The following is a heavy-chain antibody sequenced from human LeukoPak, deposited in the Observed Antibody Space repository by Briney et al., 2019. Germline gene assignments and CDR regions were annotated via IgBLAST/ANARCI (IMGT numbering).Heavy chain of an antibody. J-gene: IGHJ4*02. Sequence: GGSLRLSCAASGFTFSSYAMHWVRQAPGKGLEWVAVISYDGSNKYYADSVKGRFTISRDNSKNTLYLQMNSLRAEDTAVYYCARDRNPFVVVTAIQLDYWGQGTLVTVSS. V-gene: IGHV3-30*04. CDR1: GFTFSSYA. CDR3: ARDRNPFVVVTAIQLDY. CDR2: ISYDGSNK. D-gene: IGHD2-21*02.